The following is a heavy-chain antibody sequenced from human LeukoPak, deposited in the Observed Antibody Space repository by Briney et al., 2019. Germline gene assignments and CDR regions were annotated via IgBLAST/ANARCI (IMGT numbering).Heavy chain of an antibody. J-gene: IGHJ5*02. D-gene: IGHD6-19*01. CDR1: GFTFSSYS. V-gene: IGHV3-21*01. CDR3: ARVGSGWSYNWFDP. CDR2: ISSSSSYI. Sequence: GGSLRLSCAASGFTFSSYSMNWARQAPGKGLEWVSSISSSSSYIYYADSVKGRFTISRDNAKNSLYLQMNSLRAEDTAVYYYARVGSGWSYNWFDPWGQGTLVTVSS.